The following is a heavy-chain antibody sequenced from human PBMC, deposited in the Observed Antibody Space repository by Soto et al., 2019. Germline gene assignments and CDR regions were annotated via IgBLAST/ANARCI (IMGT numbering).Heavy chain of an antibody. Sequence: SVKVSCKASGGTFSSYAISWVRQAPGQGLEWMGGIIPIFGTANYAQKFQGRVTITADESTSTAYMELSSLRSEDTAVYYCASGGRVKAALRYYYGMDVWGQGTTVTVSS. CDR2: IIPIFGTA. V-gene: IGHV1-69*13. J-gene: IGHJ6*02. CDR3: ASGGRVKAALRYYYGMDV. CDR1: GGTFSSYA. D-gene: IGHD6-6*01.